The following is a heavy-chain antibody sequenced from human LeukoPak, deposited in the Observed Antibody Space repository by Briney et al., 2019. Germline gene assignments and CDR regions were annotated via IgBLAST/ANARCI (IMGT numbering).Heavy chain of an antibody. CDR1: GGSISSYY. D-gene: IGHD3-3*01. Sequence: SETLTLTCTVSGGSISSYYWSWIRQPPGKGLEWIGYIYYSGSTNYNPSLKSRVTISVDTSKNQFSLKLTSVTAADTAVYYCARGVPEYYDFWSGYFYYFDYWGQGTLVTVSS. CDR3: ARGVPEYYDFWSGYFYYFDY. CDR2: IYYSGST. V-gene: IGHV4-59*01. J-gene: IGHJ4*02.